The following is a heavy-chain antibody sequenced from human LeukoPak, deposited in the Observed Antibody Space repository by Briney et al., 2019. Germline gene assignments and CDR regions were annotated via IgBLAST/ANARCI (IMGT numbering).Heavy chain of an antibody. V-gene: IGHV1-18*01. J-gene: IGHJ6*02. Sequence: ASVKVSCKASGYTFTSYGISWVRQAPGQGLEWMGWISAYNGNTNYAQKLQGRVTMTTDTSTSTAYMEPRSLRSDDPAVYYCARYSSSFNYYGMDVWGQGTPVTVSS. CDR3: ARYSSSFNYYGMDV. D-gene: IGHD6-13*01. CDR2: ISAYNGNT. CDR1: GYTFTSYG.